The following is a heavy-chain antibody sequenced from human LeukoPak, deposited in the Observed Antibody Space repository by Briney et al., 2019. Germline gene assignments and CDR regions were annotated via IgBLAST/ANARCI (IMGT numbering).Heavy chain of an antibody. CDR3: ARLRWQLVGPYFDY. CDR1: GDSISTYY. D-gene: IGHD1-26*01. J-gene: IGHJ4*02. Sequence: SETLSLTCSFSGDSISTYYWSWIRQSPGKGLEWIGHIYSSGNTNYNSSPKSRVTISVDTSKSQFSLRLSSVTATDTAVYYCARLRWQLVGPYFDYWGQGILVTVSS. V-gene: IGHV4-59*01. CDR2: IYSSGNT.